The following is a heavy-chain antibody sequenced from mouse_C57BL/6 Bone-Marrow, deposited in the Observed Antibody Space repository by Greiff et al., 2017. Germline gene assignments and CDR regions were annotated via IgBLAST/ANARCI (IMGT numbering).Heavy chain of an antibody. J-gene: IGHJ3*01. D-gene: IGHD2-3*01. CDR1: GFTFRSYA. CDR2: ISSGGDYI. V-gene: IGHV5-9-1*02. CDR3: TRVWRWLLRGGTFFAY. Sequence: EVKLMESGEGLVKPGGSLKLSCAASGFTFRSYAMSWVRQTPEKRLEWVAYISSGGDYIYYADTVKGRFTISRDNARNTLYLQMSSLKSEDTAMYDCTRVWRWLLRGGTFFAYWGQGTLVTVSA.